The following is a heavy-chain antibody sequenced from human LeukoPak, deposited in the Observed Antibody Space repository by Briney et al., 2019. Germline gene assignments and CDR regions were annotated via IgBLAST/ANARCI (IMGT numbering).Heavy chain of an antibody. CDR1: GFTFSSYS. Sequence: GGSLRLSCAASGFTFSSYSMNWVRQAPGKGLEWVSSISSSSSYIYYADSVKGRFTISGDNAKNSLYLQMNSLRAEDTAVYYCARDHRDGQIDYWGQGTLVTVSS. CDR3: ARDHRDGQIDY. V-gene: IGHV3-21*01. CDR2: ISSSSSYI. J-gene: IGHJ4*02.